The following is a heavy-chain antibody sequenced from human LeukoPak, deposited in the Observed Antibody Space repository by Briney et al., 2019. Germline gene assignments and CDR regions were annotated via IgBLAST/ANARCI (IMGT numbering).Heavy chain of an antibody. CDR1: GFTVSSNY. V-gene: IGHV3-66*01. D-gene: IGHD5-24*01. J-gene: IGHJ4*02. CDR2: IYSGGST. CDR3: ARDLAGYNSSDY. Sequence: PGGSLRLSCAASGFTVSSNYMSWVRQAPGKGLEWVSSIYSGGSTYYTDSVKGRFTISRDNSKSTLYLQMNSLRAEDTAVYYCARDLAGYNSSDYWGQGTLVTVSS.